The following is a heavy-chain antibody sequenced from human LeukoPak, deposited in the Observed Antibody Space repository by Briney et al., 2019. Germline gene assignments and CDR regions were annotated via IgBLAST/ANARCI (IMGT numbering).Heavy chain of an antibody. V-gene: IGHV3-9*01. CDR3: AKDNRYYDFWSGYFDY. Sequence: GRSLRLSCAASGFTFDDYAMHWVRQAPGKGLEWVSGISWNSGSIGYADSVKGRFTISRDNAKNSLYLQMNSPRAEDTALYYCAKDNRYYDFWSGYFDYWGQGTLVTVSS. J-gene: IGHJ4*02. CDR2: ISWNSGSI. D-gene: IGHD3-3*01. CDR1: GFTFDDYA.